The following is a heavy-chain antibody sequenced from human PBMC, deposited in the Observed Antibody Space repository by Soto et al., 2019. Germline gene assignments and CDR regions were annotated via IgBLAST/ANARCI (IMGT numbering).Heavy chain of an antibody. J-gene: IGHJ5*02. Sequence: VSCTASGGTFRSYPISWVLQAPEQGLAWMGGIIPIFGTANYAQKFQGRVTITADESTSTAYMELSSLRSEDTAVYYCARLILCGSGWFDPWGQGTLVTVSS. CDR3: ARLILCGSGWFDP. D-gene: IGHD6-25*01. CDR1: GGTFRSYP. CDR2: IIPIFGTA. V-gene: IGHV1-69*01.